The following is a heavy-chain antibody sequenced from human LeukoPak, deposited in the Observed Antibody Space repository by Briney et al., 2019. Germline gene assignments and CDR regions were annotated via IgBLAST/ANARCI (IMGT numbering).Heavy chain of an antibody. CDR1: GFTFINAW. CDR2: IYSGGST. Sequence: PGGSLRLSCAASGFTFINAWMAWVRQAPGKGLEWVSVIYSGGSTYYADSVKGRFTISRDNSKNTLYLQMNSLRAEDTAVYYCARDFTMDVWGKGTTVTISS. CDR3: ARDFTMDV. J-gene: IGHJ6*04. V-gene: IGHV3-66*01.